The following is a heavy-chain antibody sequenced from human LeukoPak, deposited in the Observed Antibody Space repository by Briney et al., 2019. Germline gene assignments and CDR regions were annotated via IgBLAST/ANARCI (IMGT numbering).Heavy chain of an antibody. J-gene: IGHJ4*02. D-gene: IGHD6-13*01. CDR1: GFTFSSYS. CDR2: ISSSSSYI. V-gene: IGHV3-21*01. Sequence: GGSLRLSCAASGFTFSSYSMNWVRQAPGKGLEWVSSISSSSSYIYYADSVKGRFTISRDNAKNSLYLQMNSLRAEDTAVYYCARDTPGGIAAAGILDYWGQGTLVTVSS. CDR3: ARDTPGGIAAAGILDY.